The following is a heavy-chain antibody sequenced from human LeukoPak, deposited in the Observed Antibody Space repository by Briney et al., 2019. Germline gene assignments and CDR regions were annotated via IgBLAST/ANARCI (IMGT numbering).Heavy chain of an antibody. J-gene: IGHJ6*03. Sequence: GGSLRLSCAASGFTFSRYSMNWVRQAPGKGLEWVSYISSKNVIYYADSVKGRFTISRDNAKNSLYLQMNSLRAEDTAVYYCARPLESYYYMDVWGRGTMVTVS. D-gene: IGHD3-3*01. CDR3: ARPLESYYYMDV. CDR2: ISSKNVI. CDR1: GFTFSRYS. V-gene: IGHV3-48*04.